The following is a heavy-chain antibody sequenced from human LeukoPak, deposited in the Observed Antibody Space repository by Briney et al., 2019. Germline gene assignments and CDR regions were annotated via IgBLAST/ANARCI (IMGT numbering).Heavy chain of an antibody. CDR1: GFTFSNFG. J-gene: IGHJ4*02. V-gene: IGHV3-30*02. Sequence: GGSLRLSCAASGFTFSNFGMHWVRQAPGKGLEWVAFIRYDGSNTYYADSVKGRFTISRDNSKNTLYLQMNSLRAEDTAVYYCARDKIVGATHFDYWGQGTLVTVSS. CDR3: ARDKIVGATHFDY. CDR2: IRYDGSNT. D-gene: IGHD1-26*01.